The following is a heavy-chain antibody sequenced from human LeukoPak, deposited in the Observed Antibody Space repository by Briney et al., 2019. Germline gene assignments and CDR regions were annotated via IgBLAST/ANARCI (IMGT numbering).Heavy chain of an antibody. V-gene: IGHV4-59*01. CDR3: ARGYYDSSGYSLRGYMDV. J-gene: IGHJ6*03. D-gene: IGHD3-22*01. CDR2: IYYSGST. Sequence: TSETLSPTCTVSGGSISSYYWSWIRQPPGKGLEWIGYIYYSGSTNYNPSLKSRVTISVDTSKNQFSLKLSSVTAADTAVYYCARGYYDSSGYSLRGYMDVWGKGTTVTVSS. CDR1: GGSISSYY.